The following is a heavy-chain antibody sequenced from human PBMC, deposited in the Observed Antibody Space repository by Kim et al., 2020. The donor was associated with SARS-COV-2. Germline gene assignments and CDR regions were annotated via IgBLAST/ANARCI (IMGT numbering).Heavy chain of an antibody. Sequence: QKFQGGVTMTRDTSTSTVYMELSSLRSEDTAVYYCARDVAAAGTFDYFDYWGQGTLVTVSS. D-gene: IGHD6-13*01. J-gene: IGHJ4*02. V-gene: IGHV1-46*01. CDR3: ARDVAAAGTFDYFDY.